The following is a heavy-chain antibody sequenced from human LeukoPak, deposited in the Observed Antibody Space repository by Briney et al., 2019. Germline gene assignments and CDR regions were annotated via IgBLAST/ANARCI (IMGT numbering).Heavy chain of an antibody. CDR3: AREITFGGVIVENWFDP. Sequence: GGSLRLSCAASGFTFSSYAMSWVRQAPGKGLEWVSAISGSGGSTYYADSVKGRFTISRDNSKNTLYLQMNSLRAEDTAVYYCAREITFGGVIVENWFDPWGQGTLVTVSS. CDR2: ISGSGGST. D-gene: IGHD3-16*02. J-gene: IGHJ5*02. CDR1: GFTFSSYA. V-gene: IGHV3-23*01.